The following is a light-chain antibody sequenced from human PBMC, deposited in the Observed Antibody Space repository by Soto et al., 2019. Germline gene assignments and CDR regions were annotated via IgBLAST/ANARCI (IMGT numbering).Light chain of an antibody. CDR2: FGS. J-gene: IGKJ1*01. CDR1: QSLLHNNGYNY. Sequence: DIVMTQSPLSLPVTPGEPASISCRSSQSLLHNNGYNYLDWYLQKPGQSPQLLIYFGSNRASGVPDRFRGSGSGTDFTLKISRVEAEDVGVYYCMQALQTPWTFGQGTQVEIK. CDR3: MQALQTPWT. V-gene: IGKV2-28*01.